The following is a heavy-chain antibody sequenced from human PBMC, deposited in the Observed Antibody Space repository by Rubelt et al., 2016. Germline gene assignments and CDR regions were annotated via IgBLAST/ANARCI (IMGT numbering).Heavy chain of an antibody. V-gene: IGHV1-2*02. J-gene: IGHJ4*02. CDR1: GYTFTGYY. D-gene: IGHD3-22*01. CDR2: INPNRGGT. CDR3: ARFAIGGHSSGYLFDY. Sequence: QVQLVQSGAEVKKPGASVKVSCKASGYTFTGYYMHWVRQASGQGLEWMGWINPNRGGTNYAQKCQGRVTMTRDTSSSTAYMGLSRLGADDTAVYYCARFAIGGHSSGYLFDYWGQGTLVTVSS.